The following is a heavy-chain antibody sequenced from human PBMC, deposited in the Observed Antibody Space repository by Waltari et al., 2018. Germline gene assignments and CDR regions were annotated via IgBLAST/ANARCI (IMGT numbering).Heavy chain of an antibody. CDR3: ARVGTIFGVVPSPDYYYMDV. CDR1: GGSISSGSYY. V-gene: IGHV4-61*09. Sequence: QVQLQESGPGLVKPSQTLSLTCTVSGGSISSGSYYWSWIRQPAGKGLEWIGYIDTSGSTNYNPSLKSRVIISVDTSKNQFSLKLSSVTAADTAVYYCARVGTIFGVVPSPDYYYMDVWGKGTTVTVSS. J-gene: IGHJ6*03. CDR2: IDTSGST. D-gene: IGHD3-3*01.